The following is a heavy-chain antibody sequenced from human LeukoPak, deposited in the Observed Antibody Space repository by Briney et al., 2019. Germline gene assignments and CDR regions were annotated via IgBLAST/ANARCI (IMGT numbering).Heavy chain of an antibody. V-gene: IGHV4-39*01. Sequence: SETLSLTCTVSGSSISSSSYYWGWIRQPPGKGLEWIGSIYYSGSTYYNPSLKSRVTIYVDTSKNQFSLKLSSVTAADTAVYYCARRTYYDFWSGYPPLPNYFDYWGQGTLVSVSS. J-gene: IGHJ4*02. CDR1: GSSISSSSYY. D-gene: IGHD3-3*01. CDR3: ARRTYYDFWSGYPPLPNYFDY. CDR2: IYYSGST.